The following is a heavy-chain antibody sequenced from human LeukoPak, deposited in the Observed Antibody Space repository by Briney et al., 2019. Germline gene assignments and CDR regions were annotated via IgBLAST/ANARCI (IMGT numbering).Heavy chain of an antibody. CDR2: MNPNSGNT. Sequence: ASVKVSRKASGYTFTSYDINWVRQATGQGLEWMGWMNPNSGNTGYAQKFQGRVTMTTDTSTSTAYTELRSLRSDDTAVYYCARATGRVVRGITWRYFDYWGQGTLVTVSS. V-gene: IGHV1-8*01. CDR1: GYTFTSYD. D-gene: IGHD3-10*01. CDR3: ARATGRVVRGITWRYFDY. J-gene: IGHJ4*02.